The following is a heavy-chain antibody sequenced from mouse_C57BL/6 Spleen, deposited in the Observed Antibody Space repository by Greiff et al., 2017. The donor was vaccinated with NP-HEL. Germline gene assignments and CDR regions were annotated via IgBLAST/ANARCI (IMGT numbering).Heavy chain of an antibody. D-gene: IGHD3-3*01. V-gene: IGHV14-4*01. J-gene: IGHJ2*01. CDR3: TTGGTGYFDY. CDR1: GFNIKDDY. CDR2: IDPENGDT. Sequence: EVQGVESGAELVRPGASVKLSCTASGFNIKDDYMHWVKQRPEQGLEWIGWIDPENGDTEYASKFQGKATITADTSSNTAYLQLSSLTSEDTAVYYCTTGGTGYFDYWGQGTTLTVSS.